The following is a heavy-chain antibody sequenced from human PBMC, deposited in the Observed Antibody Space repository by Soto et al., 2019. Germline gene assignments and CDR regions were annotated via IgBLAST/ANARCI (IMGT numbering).Heavy chain of an antibody. CDR3: AKDKGGGFGELFLLVNYMDV. CDR1: GFTFSSYA. J-gene: IGHJ6*03. Sequence: GSLRLSCAASGFTFSSYAMSWVRQAPGKGLEWVSAISGSGGSTYYADSVKGRFTISRDNSKNTLYLQMNSLRAEDTAVYYCAKDKGGGFGELFLLVNYMDVWGKGTTVTVSS. CDR2: ISGSGGST. D-gene: IGHD3-10*01. V-gene: IGHV3-23*01.